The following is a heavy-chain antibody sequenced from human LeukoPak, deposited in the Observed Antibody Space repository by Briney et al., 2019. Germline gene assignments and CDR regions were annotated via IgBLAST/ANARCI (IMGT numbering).Heavy chain of an antibody. CDR1: GFTFSSYA. CDR2: ISYDGSNK. D-gene: IGHD1-26*01. Sequence: PGGSLRLSCAASGFTFSSYAMHWVRQAPGKGLEWVAVISYDGSNKYYEDSVKGRFTISRDNSKNTLYLQMNSLRAEDTAVYYCARKTDTTVGGDYWGRGTLVTVSS. CDR3: ARKTDTTVGGDY. J-gene: IGHJ4*02. V-gene: IGHV3-30-3*01.